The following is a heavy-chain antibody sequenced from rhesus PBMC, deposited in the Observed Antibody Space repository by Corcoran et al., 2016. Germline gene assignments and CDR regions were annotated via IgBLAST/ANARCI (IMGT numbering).Heavy chain of an antibody. CDR3: ATRGEYSHVFDY. J-gene: IGHJ4*01. V-gene: IGHV4-76*01. CDR1: GGSISSGYD. D-gene: IGHD5-36*01. Sequence: QVQLQESGPGVVKPSETLSLTCAVSGGSISSGYDWSWIRQPPGKGLEWIGYIYGSRGSTNYNPSLKNRVTISKDASKNQFSLKLSSVTAADTAVYYCATRGEYSHVFDYWGQGVLVTVSS. CDR2: IYGSRGST.